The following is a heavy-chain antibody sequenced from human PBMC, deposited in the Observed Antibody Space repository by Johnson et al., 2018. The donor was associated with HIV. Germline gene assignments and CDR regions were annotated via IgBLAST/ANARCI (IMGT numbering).Heavy chain of an antibody. CDR1: EFTFKDYY. CDR2: ISSSGTTK. V-gene: IGHV3-11*04. CDR3: ARYSSGWQGLDAFDI. D-gene: IGHD6-19*01. J-gene: IGHJ3*02. Sequence: VQLVESGGGSVKPGGSLRLSCAASEFTFKDYYMNWIRQAPGKGLEWVSHISSSGTTKYYSDSVKGRFTISRDNAKKSLYLEMNSLRAEDTAVYYCARYSSGWQGLDAFDIWGQGTMVTVSS.